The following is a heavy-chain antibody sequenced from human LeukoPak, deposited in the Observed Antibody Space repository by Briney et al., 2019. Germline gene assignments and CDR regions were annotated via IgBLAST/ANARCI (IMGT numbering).Heavy chain of an antibody. D-gene: IGHD3-22*01. Sequence: GESLKISCKGSGFNFTAYWIAWVRQMRGKGLEWMGISHPINSDATYSPSFQGKVTFSSAKSSRTAYLQWNSMKGSATAMYYCSRHQYYYDSSGKYRWFDSWGQGSLVTVSS. CDR1: GFNFTAYW. CDR2: SHPINSDA. J-gene: IGHJ5*01. CDR3: SRHQYYYDSSGKYRWFDS. V-gene: IGHV5-51*01.